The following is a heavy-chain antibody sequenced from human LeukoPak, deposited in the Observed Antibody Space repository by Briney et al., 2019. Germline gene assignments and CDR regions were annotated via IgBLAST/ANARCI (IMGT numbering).Heavy chain of an antibody. CDR3: ARDGGTAGEFDY. Sequence: GGSLRLSCAASGFTFSSYGIHWVRQAPGKGLEWVANIKQDGSEKYYVDSVKGRFSISRDNAKNSLYLQMNSLRAEDTALYYCARDGGTAGEFDYWGQGTPVTVSS. CDR2: IKQDGSEK. V-gene: IGHV3-7*05. CDR1: GFTFSSYG. J-gene: IGHJ4*02. D-gene: IGHD2-15*01.